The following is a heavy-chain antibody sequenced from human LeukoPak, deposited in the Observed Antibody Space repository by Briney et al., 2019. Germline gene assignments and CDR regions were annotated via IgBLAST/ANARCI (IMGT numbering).Heavy chain of an antibody. Sequence: SETLSLTRAVYGGSFSGYYWSWIRQPPGKGLEWIGEINHSGSTNYNPSLKSRVTISVDTSKNQFSLKLSSVTAADTAVYYCARCGKKNYDFWSGHYYYYMDVWGKGTTVTVSS. CDR1: GGSFSGYY. CDR2: INHSGST. J-gene: IGHJ6*03. D-gene: IGHD3-3*01. V-gene: IGHV4-34*01. CDR3: ARCGKKNYDFWSGHYYYYMDV.